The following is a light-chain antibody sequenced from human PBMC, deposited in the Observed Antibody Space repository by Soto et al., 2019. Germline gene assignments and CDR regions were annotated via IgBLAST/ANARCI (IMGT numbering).Light chain of an antibody. CDR1: SSDVGAYNY. V-gene: IGLV2-8*01. Sequence: QSVLTQPPSASGSPGQSVTISCTGTSSDVGAYNYVSWYQQHPGKAPRLMIYEVSKRPSGIPDRFSGSKSGNTASLTVSGLQAEDEADYYCSSYAGSTNYVFATGTKVTGL. CDR2: EVS. CDR3: SSYAGSTNYV. J-gene: IGLJ1*01.